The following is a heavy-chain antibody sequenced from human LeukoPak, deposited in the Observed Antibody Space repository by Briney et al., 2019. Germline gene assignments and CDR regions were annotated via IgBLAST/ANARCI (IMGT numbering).Heavy chain of an antibody. CDR1: GGSFSGYY. Sequence: SETLSLTCAVYGGSFSGYYWSWIRQPPGKGLEWIGEINHSGSTNYNPSLKSRVTISVDTSKNQFSLKLSSVTAADTAVYYCARVGAFWSGYLDYWGQGTLVTVSS. CDR2: INHSGST. J-gene: IGHJ4*02. CDR3: ARVGAFWSGYLDY. D-gene: IGHD3-3*01. V-gene: IGHV4-34*01.